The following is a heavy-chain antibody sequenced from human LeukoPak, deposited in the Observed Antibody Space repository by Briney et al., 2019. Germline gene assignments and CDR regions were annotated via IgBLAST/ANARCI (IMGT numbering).Heavy chain of an antibody. CDR1: GFTFSNYG. Sequence: PGGSLRLSCAASGFTFSNYGMHWVRQAPGKGLEWVAVVSYDRITKYYADSVKGRFSISRDNSKNTLSLEMNSLRPEDTAVYYCAREGLDSGSHFSAWFDPWGQGTLVTVSS. D-gene: IGHD3-10*01. CDR3: AREGLDSGSHFSAWFDP. J-gene: IGHJ5*02. V-gene: IGHV3-30*03. CDR2: VSYDRITK.